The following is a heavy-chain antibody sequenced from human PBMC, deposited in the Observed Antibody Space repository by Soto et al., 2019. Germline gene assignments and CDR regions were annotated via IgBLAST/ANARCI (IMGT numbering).Heavy chain of an antibody. CDR2: IIPIFGTA. CDR1: GGTFSSYA. CDR3: ARDRLSVLRFLEWSRSYGMDV. V-gene: IGHV1-69*13. Sequence: SVKVSCKASGGTFSSYAISWVRQAPGQGLGWMGGIIPIFGTANYAQKFQGRVTITADESTSKAYMELSSLRSEDTAVYYCARDRLSVLRFLEWSRSYGMDVWGQGTTVTVSS. J-gene: IGHJ6*02. D-gene: IGHD3-3*01.